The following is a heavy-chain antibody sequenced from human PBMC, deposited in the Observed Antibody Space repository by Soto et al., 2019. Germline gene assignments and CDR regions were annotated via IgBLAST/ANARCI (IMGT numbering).Heavy chain of an antibody. CDR3: ATEGGAGYSSSWGDS. CDR1: GFTFSTYG. Sequence: QVQLVESGGGAVQPGRSLRLSCAASGFTFSTYGMHWVRQAPGKGLEWVAGIWYDGSRQYYADSVKGRFTISRDNSKNTLSLQMNSLRAEATAVYYCATEGGAGYSSSWGDSWGQGTLVTVFS. V-gene: IGHV3-33*01. D-gene: IGHD6-13*01. J-gene: IGHJ4*02. CDR2: IWYDGSRQ.